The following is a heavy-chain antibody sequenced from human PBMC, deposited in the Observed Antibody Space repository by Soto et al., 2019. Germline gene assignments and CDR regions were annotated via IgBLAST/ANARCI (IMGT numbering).Heavy chain of an antibody. CDR3: ARDGIAARLFY. V-gene: IGHV3-30-3*01. D-gene: IGHD6-6*01. CDR1: GFTFSSYA. J-gene: IGHJ4*02. Sequence: QVQLVESGGGVVQPGRSLRLSCAASGFTFSSYAMHWVRQAPGKGLEWVAVISYDGSNKYYADSVKGRFTISRDNSKNTLYLQMNSLRAEDTAVYYCARDGIAARLFYWVQGTLVTVSS. CDR2: ISYDGSNK.